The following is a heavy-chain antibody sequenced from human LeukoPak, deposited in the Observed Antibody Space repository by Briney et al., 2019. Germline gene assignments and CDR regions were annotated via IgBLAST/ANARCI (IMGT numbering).Heavy chain of an antibody. D-gene: IGHD3-10*01. CDR3: AKDKITLVRGVIIRDAFDI. CDR2: ISYDGKNK. J-gene: IGHJ3*02. Sequence: GGSLRLSCVASGFTFSSYGMHWVRQAPGKGLEWVAIISYDGKNKYYADSVKGRFTISRDNSENTLYLQMNSLRAEDTAVYHCAKDKITLVRGVIIRDAFDIWGQGTMVTVSS. V-gene: IGHV3-30*18. CDR1: GFTFSSYG.